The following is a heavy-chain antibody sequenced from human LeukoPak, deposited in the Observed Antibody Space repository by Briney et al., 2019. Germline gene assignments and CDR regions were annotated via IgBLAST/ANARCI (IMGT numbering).Heavy chain of an antibody. V-gene: IGHV4-4*07. J-gene: IGHJ4*02. Sequence: SETLSLTCTVSGGSISSYYWSWIRQPAGKGLEWIGRIYTSGSTNYNPSLKSRVTISVDTSKNQFSLKLSSVTAADTAVYYCASTAKSSPYIYWGQGTLVTVSS. D-gene: IGHD4-11*01. CDR2: IYTSGST. CDR3: ASTAKSSPYIY. CDR1: GGSISSYY.